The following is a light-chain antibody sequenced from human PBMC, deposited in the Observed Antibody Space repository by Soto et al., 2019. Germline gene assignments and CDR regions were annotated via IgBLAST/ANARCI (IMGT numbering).Light chain of an antibody. CDR1: SSDIGAGHD. CDR3: QSYDSTLSARYV. CDR2: ANA. J-gene: IGLJ1*01. Sequence: QSVLTQPPSVSEAPGQRVTISCTGTSSDIGAGHDVHWYQQVPGAAPKLLIYANAIRPSGVPDRFSGSKSGTSASLAITGLRAEDEADYYCQSYDSTLSARYVFGTGTKLTVL. V-gene: IGLV1-40*01.